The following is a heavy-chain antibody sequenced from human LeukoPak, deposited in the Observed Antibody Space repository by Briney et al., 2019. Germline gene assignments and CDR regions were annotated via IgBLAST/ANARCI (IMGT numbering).Heavy chain of an antibody. CDR3: ARLSAIAAAGTWGYYYYGMDV. CDR2: IYYGGST. Sequence: SETLSLTCTVSGGSISSSSYYWGWIRQPPGKGLEWIGSIYYGGSTYYNPSLKSRVTISVDTSKNQFSLKLSSVTAADTAVYYCARLSAIAAAGTWGYYYYGMDVWGQGTTVTVSS. D-gene: IGHD6-13*01. J-gene: IGHJ6*02. CDR1: GGSISSSSYY. V-gene: IGHV4-39*01.